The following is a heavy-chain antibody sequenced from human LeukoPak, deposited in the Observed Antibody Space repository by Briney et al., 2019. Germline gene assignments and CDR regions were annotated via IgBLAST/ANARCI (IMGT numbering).Heavy chain of an antibody. CDR3: AKQGGRVVMVYASFDS. CDR1: GFTFTTYA. D-gene: IGHD2-8*01. V-gene: IGHV3-23*01. CDR2: ISGSGGRT. J-gene: IGHJ4*02. Sequence: GGSLRLSCAASGFTFTTYAMNWVRQAPGKGLEWVSVISGSGGRTYYADSVEGRFTISRDNSKNTLYLQMNSLRAEDTAVYYCAKQGGRVVMVYASFDSWGQGILVTVSS.